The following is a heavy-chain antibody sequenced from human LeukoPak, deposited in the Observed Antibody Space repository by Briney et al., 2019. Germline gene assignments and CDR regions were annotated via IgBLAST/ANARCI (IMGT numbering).Heavy chain of an antibody. D-gene: IGHD6-6*01. CDR3: ARDRYSSSPGVFDY. V-gene: IGHV4-4*02. J-gene: IGHJ4*02. Sequence: PSGTLSLTCAVSGGSISSSNWWSWVRQPPGKGLEWIGEIYHSGSTNYNPSLKSRVTISVDRSKNQFSLKLSSVTAADTAVYYCARDRYSSSPGVFDYWGQGTLVTVSS. CDR2: IYHSGST. CDR1: GGSISSSNW.